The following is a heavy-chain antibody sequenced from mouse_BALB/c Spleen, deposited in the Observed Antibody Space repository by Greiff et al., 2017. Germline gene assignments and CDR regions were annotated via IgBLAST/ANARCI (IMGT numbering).Heavy chain of an antibody. CDR2: ISSGGSYT. J-gene: IGHJ4*01. D-gene: IGHD2-4*01. CDR1: GFTFSSYG. Sequence: EVNVVESGGDLVKPGGSLKLSCAASGFTFSSYGMSWVRQTPDKRLEWVATISSGGSYTYYPDSVKGRFTISRDNAKNTLYLQMSSLKSEDTAMYYCARQGLRRGVYAMDYWGQGTSVTVSS. CDR3: ARQGLRRGVYAMDY. V-gene: IGHV5-6*01.